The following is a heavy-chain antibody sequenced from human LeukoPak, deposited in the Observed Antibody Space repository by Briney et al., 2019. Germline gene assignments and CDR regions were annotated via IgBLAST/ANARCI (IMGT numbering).Heavy chain of an antibody. D-gene: IGHD2-2*01. V-gene: IGHV3-48*01. CDR3: AREGGGYCSSTSCYGWY. CDR2: ISSSSTI. J-gene: IGHJ4*02. Sequence: GGSLRLTCAASGFTFSSYGMSWVRQAPGKGLEWVSYISSSSTIYYADSVKGRFTISRDNAKNSLYLQMNSLRAEDTAVYYCAREGGGYCSSTSCYGWYWGQGTLVTVSS. CDR1: GFTFSSYG.